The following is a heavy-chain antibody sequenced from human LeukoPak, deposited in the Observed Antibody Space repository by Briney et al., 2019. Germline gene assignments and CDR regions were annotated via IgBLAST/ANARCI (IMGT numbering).Heavy chain of an antibody. Sequence: PGGSLRLSCAASGFTFKNYAMNWVRQTPGKGLEWVSLILSSGDTTYYADSVKGRFSISRDNSKNTLYLQMNSLRAEDTAVYYCAKTDDYSFAFWGQGTLVTVSS. CDR1: GFTFKNYA. CDR2: ILSSGDTT. V-gene: IGHV3-23*01. J-gene: IGHJ4*02. CDR3: AKTDDYSFAF. D-gene: IGHD4-11*01.